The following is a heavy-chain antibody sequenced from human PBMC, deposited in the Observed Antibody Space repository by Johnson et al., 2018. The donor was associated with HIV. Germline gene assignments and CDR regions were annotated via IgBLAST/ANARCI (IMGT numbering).Heavy chain of an antibody. CDR2: ISSDGSNK. D-gene: IGHD3-16*01. CDR1: GFTLSTYA. V-gene: IGHV3-30*18. Sequence: QMLLVESGGDMVQPGRSLRLSCVASGFTLSTYAMHWVRQAPGKGLEWVAVISSDGSNKYYADSVKGRFTISRDNSRNTLYLQVNSLRVEDTAVYYCAKDPRYKYGGAVDVWGQGTTVTVSS. J-gene: IGHJ3*01. CDR3: AKDPRYKYGGAVDV.